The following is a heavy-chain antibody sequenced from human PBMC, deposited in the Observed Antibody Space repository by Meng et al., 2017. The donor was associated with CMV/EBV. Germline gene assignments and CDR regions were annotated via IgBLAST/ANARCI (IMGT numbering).Heavy chain of an antibody. D-gene: IGHD3-3*01. V-gene: IGHV3-21*01. CDR2: ISSSSSYI. CDR1: GFTFSSYS. CDR3: ARDGGDYDFWSGYIYYYGMDV. Sequence: GESLKISCAASGFTFSSYSMNWVRQAPGKGLEWVSSISSSSSYIYYADSVKGRFTISRDNAKNSLYLQMNSLRAEDTAVYYCARDGGDYDFWSGYIYYYGMDVWGQGTTVTSP. J-gene: IGHJ6*02.